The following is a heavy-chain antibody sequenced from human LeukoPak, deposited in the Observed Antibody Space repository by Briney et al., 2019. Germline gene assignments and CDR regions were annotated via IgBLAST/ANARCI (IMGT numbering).Heavy chain of an antibody. CDR2: IIPIFGTA. J-gene: IGHJ3*02. CDR3: ARGGFTMIAPCDI. CDR1: GGTFSSYA. V-gene: IGHV1-69*13. D-gene: IGHD3-22*01. Sequence: ASVKVSCKASGGTFSSYAISWVRQAPGQGLEWMGGIIPIFGTANYAQKFQGRVTITADESTSIAYMELSSLRSEDTAVYYCARGGFTMIAPCDIWGQGTMVTVSS.